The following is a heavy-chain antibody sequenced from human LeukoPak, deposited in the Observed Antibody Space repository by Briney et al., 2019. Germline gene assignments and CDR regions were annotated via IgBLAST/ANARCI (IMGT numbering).Heavy chain of an antibody. CDR2: INHSGST. J-gene: IGHJ4*02. D-gene: IGHD5-18*01. V-gene: IGHV4-34*01. Sequence: SETLSLTCAVYGGSFSGYYWSWIRPPPGKGLEWIGEINHSGSTNHNPSLKSRVTISVDTSKNQFSLRLSSVTAADTAVYYCARRSTGYNYGYDYWGQGTLVTVSS. CDR3: ARRSTGYNYGYDY. CDR1: GGSFSGYY.